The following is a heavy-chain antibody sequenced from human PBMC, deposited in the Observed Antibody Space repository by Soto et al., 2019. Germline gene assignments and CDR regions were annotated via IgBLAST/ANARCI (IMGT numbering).Heavy chain of an antibody. CDR3: ARDPTRGYDFWSGYLTVGMDF. CDR1: GYTFTSYG. CDR2: ISAYNGNT. J-gene: IGHJ6*02. Sequence: ASVKVSCKASGYTFTSYGISWVRQAPGQGLEWMGWISAYNGNTNYAQRLQGRVTMTTGTSTSTAYMELRSLRSDDTAVYYCARDPTRGYDFWSGYLTVGMDFWGQGTTVTVSS. D-gene: IGHD3-3*01. V-gene: IGHV1-18*04.